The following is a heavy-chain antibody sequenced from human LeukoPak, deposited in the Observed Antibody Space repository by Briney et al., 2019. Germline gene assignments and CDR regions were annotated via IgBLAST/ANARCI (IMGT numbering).Heavy chain of an antibody. D-gene: IGHD3-16*01. V-gene: IGHV3-30*02. CDR3: AKPVIPSAYQGTYYMDV. J-gene: IGHJ6*03. Sequence: GSLRLSCAASGLIFSSYGMHWVRQAPGEGLEWVAYIRHDESKTFYADSVKGRFTISRDNSKNTLYLQMHGLRAEDTALYYCAKPVIPSAYQGTYYMDVWGKGTTVTVSS. CDR1: GLIFSSYG. CDR2: IRHDESKT.